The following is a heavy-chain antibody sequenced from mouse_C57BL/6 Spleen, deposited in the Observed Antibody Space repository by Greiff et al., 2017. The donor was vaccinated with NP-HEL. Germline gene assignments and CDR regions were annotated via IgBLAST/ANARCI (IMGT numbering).Heavy chain of an antibody. CDR3: AREYDGYFDY. CDR1: GYTFTSYW. J-gene: IGHJ2*01. CDR2: ITPSSGYT. V-gene: IGHV1-7*01. D-gene: IGHD2-3*01. Sequence: VQLQQSGAELAKPGASVKLSCKASGYTFTSYWMHWVKQRPGQGLEWIGYITPSSGYTKYNQKFKDKATLTAYKSSSTAYMQLSSLTYEDSAVYYCAREYDGYFDYWGQGTTLTVSS.